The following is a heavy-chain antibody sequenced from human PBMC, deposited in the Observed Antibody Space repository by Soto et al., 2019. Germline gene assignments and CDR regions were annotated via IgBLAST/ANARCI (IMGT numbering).Heavy chain of an antibody. Sequence: QVQLQESGPGLVKPSETLSLTCTVSGGSVSSGSYYWSWIRQPPGKGLEWIGYIYYSGSTNYNPSLKSRVTISVDTSKNQFSLKLSSVTAADTAVYYCARDSYSGYDGTYYYYGMDVWGQGTTVTVSS. D-gene: IGHD5-12*01. CDR3: ARDSYSGYDGTYYYYGMDV. V-gene: IGHV4-61*01. CDR2: IYYSGST. J-gene: IGHJ6*02. CDR1: GGSVSSGSYY.